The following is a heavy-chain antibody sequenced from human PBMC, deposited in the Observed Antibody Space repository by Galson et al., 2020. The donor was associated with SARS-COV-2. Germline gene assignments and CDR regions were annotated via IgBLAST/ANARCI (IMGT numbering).Heavy chain of an antibody. V-gene: IGHV3-23*01. J-gene: IGHJ6*02. CDR1: GFTFDFSA. CDR2: VSETGATT. CDR3: AKGRGVPGWSLSYYFYHGIDV. D-gene: IGHD6-19*01. Sequence: LKISCAASGFTFDFSAMSWVRQAPGKGLEWISAVSETGATTFYADSVKGRFTISRDNSRNTLSLQMNSLRAEDTAIYYCAKGRGVPGWSLSYYFYHGIDVWGQGTTVIVSS.